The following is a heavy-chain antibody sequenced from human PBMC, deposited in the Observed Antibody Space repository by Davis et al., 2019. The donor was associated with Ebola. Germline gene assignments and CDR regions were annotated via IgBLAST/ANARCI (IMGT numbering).Heavy chain of an antibody. Sequence: ASVKVSCKASGYTFTSYAMHWVRQAPGQRLEWMGWINAGNGNTKYSQKFQGRVTITRDTSASTAYMELSSLRSEDTAVYYCAREGYCSSTSCLYYYYGMDVWGQGTTVTVSS. D-gene: IGHD2-2*01. J-gene: IGHJ6*02. CDR3: AREGYCSSTSCLYYYYGMDV. CDR2: INAGNGNT. V-gene: IGHV1-3*01. CDR1: GYTFTSYA.